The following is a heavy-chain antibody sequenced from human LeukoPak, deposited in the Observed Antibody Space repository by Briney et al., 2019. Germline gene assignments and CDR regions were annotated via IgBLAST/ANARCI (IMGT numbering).Heavy chain of an antibody. CDR2: ISGSAHKI. CDR1: GITFSNYA. V-gene: IGHV3-23*01. D-gene: IGHD1-26*01. Sequence: GGSLRLSCVASGITFSNYAVSWVRQAPEKGLDWVSVISGSAHKIRYADSVKGRFTISRDNSENIVYLQMNNLRAEDTAVYYCAKEYGGSNYFFDCWGQGTLVTVSP. CDR3: AKEYGGSNYFFDC. J-gene: IGHJ4*02.